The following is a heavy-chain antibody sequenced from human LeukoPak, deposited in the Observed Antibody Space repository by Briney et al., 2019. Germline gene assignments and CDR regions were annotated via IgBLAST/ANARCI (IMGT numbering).Heavy chain of an antibody. CDR3: VSDPTGDFGY. J-gene: IGHJ4*02. D-gene: IGHD1-1*01. Sequence: PGGALRLSCADSGFTLSSYSMNWVRQAPGKGLEWASHISISVKTIYYADSVEGRFTISKDNAQNSLHLQMNSLKDADTAVYSCVSDPTGDFGYWGTGTLVTVAS. CDR1: GFTLSSYS. V-gene: IGHV3-48*02. CDR2: ISISVKTI.